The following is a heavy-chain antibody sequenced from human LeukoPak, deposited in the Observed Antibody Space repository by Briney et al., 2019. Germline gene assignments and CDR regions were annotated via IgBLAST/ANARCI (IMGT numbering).Heavy chain of an antibody. D-gene: IGHD3-10*01. CDR3: ARVRRANWFFDV. CDR2: ISSASNYI. V-gene: IGHV3-21*01. CDR1: GFTFGDHS. J-gene: IGHJ2*01. Sequence: GGSLRLSCATSGFTFGDHSMNWVRQAPGRGLEWISSISSASNYIYYSETIKGRFTISRDNFDKSLYLQMSSLRVEDTAVYYCARVRRANWFFDVWGRGTLVTVSS.